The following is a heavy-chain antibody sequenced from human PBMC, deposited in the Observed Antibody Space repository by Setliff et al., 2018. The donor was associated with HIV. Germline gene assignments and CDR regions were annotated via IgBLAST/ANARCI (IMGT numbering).Heavy chain of an antibody. V-gene: IGHV4-39*07. J-gene: IGHJ4*02. D-gene: IGHD2-8*01. CDR3: ARESPDGLDY. CDR1: GASISSNSYY. Sequence: LSLTCSVSGASISSNSYYWGWIRRPPGKGLEWVGSIYYNGNTFYNQSLQSRVTISEDTSKNQFSLKVNSVTAADTAMYFCARESPDGLDYWGQGTLVTVSS. CDR2: IYYNGNT.